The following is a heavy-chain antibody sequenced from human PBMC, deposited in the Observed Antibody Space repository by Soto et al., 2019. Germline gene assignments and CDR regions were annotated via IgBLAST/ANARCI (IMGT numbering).Heavy chain of an antibody. CDR2: VHNTCNT. CDR1: GGLVSCDDIY. J-gene: IGHJ6*01. Sequence: SETLSLTCVVSGGLVSCDDIYLSCIRNLPGKGLEWVANVHNTCNTYYNPSLKSRVSMSVDASQNQCSLILASVTAADTAVYYCARAVVTAYNSRDYHYYFAMHLWGQGTSVT. V-gene: IGHV4-31*02. D-gene: IGHD3-22*01. CDR3: ARAVVTAYNSRDYHYYFAMHL.